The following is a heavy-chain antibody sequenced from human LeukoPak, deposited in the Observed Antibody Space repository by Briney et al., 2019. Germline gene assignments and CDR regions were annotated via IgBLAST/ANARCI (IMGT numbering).Heavy chain of an antibody. CDR1: GGSISSGGYS. V-gene: IGHV4-30-2*01. J-gene: IGHJ3*02. CDR3: ARSSGYGDYGFDI. Sequence: PSQTLSLTCAVSGGSISSGGYSWSWIRQPPGKGLEWIGYIYHSGSTYYNPSLKSRVTISVDTSKNQFSLKLSSVTAADTAVYYCARSSGYGDYGFDIWGQGTMVTVSS. D-gene: IGHD4-17*01. CDR2: IYHSGST.